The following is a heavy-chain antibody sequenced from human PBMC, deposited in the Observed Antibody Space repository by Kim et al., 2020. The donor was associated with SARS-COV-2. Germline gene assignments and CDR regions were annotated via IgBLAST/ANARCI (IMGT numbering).Heavy chain of an antibody. Sequence: VKGRFTISRVDSKNTLYLQMNSLKTEDTAVYYCTTDGAIWFGELTYFMDVWGQGTTVTVSS. CDR3: TTDGAIWFGELTYFMDV. D-gene: IGHD3-10*01. V-gene: IGHV3-15*03. J-gene: IGHJ6*02.